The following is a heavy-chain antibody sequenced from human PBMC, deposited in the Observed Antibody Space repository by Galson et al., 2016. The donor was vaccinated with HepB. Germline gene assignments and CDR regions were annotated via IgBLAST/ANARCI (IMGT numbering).Heavy chain of an antibody. D-gene: IGHD3-3*01. CDR2: LTASGGS. Sequence: LRLSCAASGFTFSKYAMTWVRQAPGKGLEWVSTLTASGGSYYAASVKGRFTISRDNSKNTLYLQMNSLRAEDTAVYFCAKDWGYDLWSGGYRYGMDVWGQGTTVTVSS. J-gene: IGHJ6*02. V-gene: IGHV3-23*01. CDR3: AKDWGYDLWSGGYRYGMDV. CDR1: GFTFSKYA.